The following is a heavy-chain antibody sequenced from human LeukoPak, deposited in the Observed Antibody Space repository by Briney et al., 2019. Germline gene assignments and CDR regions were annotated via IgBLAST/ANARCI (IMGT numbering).Heavy chain of an antibody. Sequence: GGSLRLSCAASGFTFTNAWMSWVRQALGKGLEWVGRIKSKIDGGTTDYAAPVKGRFTISRDDSKNTLYLQMNSLKTEDTAVYYCTTDHQTTVSPYYYYYYMDVWGKGTTVAVSS. D-gene: IGHD4-11*01. V-gene: IGHV3-15*01. CDR2: IKSKIDGGTT. J-gene: IGHJ6*03. CDR3: TTDHQTTVSPYYYYYYMDV. CDR1: GFTFTNAW.